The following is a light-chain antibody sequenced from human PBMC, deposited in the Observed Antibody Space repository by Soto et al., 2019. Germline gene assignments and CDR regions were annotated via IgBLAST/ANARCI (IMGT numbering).Light chain of an antibody. CDR2: DVA. CDR1: SSDVGAYNF. V-gene: IGLV2-14*03. CDR3: MSFTSSNTYV. J-gene: IGLJ1*01. Sequence: QSALTQPASVSGSPGQSFTISCTGTSSDVGAYNFVSWYQHYPDKAPKVVIYDVANRPSGVSYRFSASKSGNAASLTISGLQAEDEADYYCMSFTSSNTYVFGTGTKVTVL.